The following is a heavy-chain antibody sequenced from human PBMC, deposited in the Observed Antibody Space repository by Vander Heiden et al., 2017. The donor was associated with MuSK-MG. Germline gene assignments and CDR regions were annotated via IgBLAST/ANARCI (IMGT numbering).Heavy chain of an antibody. CDR1: GFTDSSNY. Sequence: EVQLVESGGGLVQPGGSLRFSWAAPGFTDSSNYMSWVRQAPGKGLEWVSVIYSGGSTYYADSVKGRFTISRDNSRNTLYLQMNSLRAEDSAVYYCARGGPSLPFDYWGQGTLVTVSS. CDR2: IYSGGST. CDR3: ARGGPSLPFDY. J-gene: IGHJ4*02. V-gene: IGHV3-66*01. D-gene: IGHD3-10*01.